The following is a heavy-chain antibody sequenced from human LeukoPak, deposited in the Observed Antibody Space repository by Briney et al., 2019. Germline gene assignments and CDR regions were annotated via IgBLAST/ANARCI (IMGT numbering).Heavy chain of an antibody. CDR3: ARGTYDFWSGYYDY. J-gene: IGHJ4*02. D-gene: IGHD3-3*01. CDR2: ISAYNGNT. CDR1: GYTFTSYG. Sequence: GASVKVSCKASGYTFTSYGISWVRQAPGQGLEWMGWISAYNGNTNYAQKLQGRVTMTTVTSTSIAYMGLRSLRSDDTAVYYCARGTYDFWSGYYDYWGQGTLVTVSS. V-gene: IGHV1-18*01.